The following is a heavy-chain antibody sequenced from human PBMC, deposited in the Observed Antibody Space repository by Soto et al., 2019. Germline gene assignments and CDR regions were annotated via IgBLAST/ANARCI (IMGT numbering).Heavy chain of an antibody. Sequence: GSLRLSCAASGFTFTNYWMHWVRQVPGEGLVWVSRIDNHGDGTSYADFVKGRFTISRDNAKNALYLQMNSLRVEDTAIYYCGTVFEKWGQGTMVTVSS. V-gene: IGHV3-74*01. CDR3: GTVFEK. J-gene: IGHJ3*02. CDR1: GFTFTNYW. CDR2: IDNHGDGT.